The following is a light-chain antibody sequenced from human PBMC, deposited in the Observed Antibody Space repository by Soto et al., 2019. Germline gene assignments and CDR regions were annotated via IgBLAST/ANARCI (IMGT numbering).Light chain of an antibody. Sequence: QSVLTQPPSASGTPGQRVTISCSGSSSNIGNNNVNWYQQLPGTTPKLLIYSNNQRPSGVPDRFSGSKSGTSASLAISGPQSEDEADYYCAAWDDSLNAVVFGGGTKLTVL. J-gene: IGLJ3*02. CDR2: SNN. V-gene: IGLV1-44*01. CDR3: AAWDDSLNAVV. CDR1: SSNIGNNN.